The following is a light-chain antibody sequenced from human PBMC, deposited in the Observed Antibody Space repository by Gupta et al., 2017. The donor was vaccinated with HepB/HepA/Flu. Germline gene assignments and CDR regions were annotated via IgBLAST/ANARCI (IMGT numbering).Light chain of an antibody. V-gene: IGLV2-14*03. Sequence: QSALTQPASVSGSPGQSITISCTGTSSDVGGYKYVSWYQQHPGKAPKLMIYDVSNRPSGVSNRFSCSKSGNTASLTISGLQAEDEADYYCCSYTSSSTWVFGGGTKLTVL. CDR2: DVS. J-gene: IGLJ3*02. CDR3: CSYTSSSTWV. CDR1: SSDVGGYKY.